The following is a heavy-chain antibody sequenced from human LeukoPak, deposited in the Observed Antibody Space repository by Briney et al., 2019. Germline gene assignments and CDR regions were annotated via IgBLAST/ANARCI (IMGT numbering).Heavy chain of an antibody. Sequence: KSSGTLSLTCGVSGGSISSTNWWSWVRQPPGQGLEWIGEISLSGVTNYNPSLKSRVTMSLDRSKNHLSLTLTSVTAADTAVYYCSRESGAFSPLGYWGQGTLVTVSS. V-gene: IGHV4-4*02. CDR3: SRESGAFSPLGY. CDR1: GGSISSTNW. D-gene: IGHD1-26*01. J-gene: IGHJ4*02. CDR2: ISLSGVT.